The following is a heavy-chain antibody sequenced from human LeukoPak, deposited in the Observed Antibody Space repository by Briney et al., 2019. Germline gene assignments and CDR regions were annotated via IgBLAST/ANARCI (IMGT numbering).Heavy chain of an antibody. D-gene: IGHD3-22*01. CDR3: ARDRRYYDSSGNNTPGGY. J-gene: IGHJ4*02. V-gene: IGHV1-18*01. Sequence: ASVKVSCKASGYTFTSYGISWVRQAPGQGLEWMGWSSAYNGNTNYAQKLQGRVTMTTDTSTSTAYMELRSLRSDDTAVYYCARDRRYYDSSGNNTPGGYWGQGTLVTVSS. CDR2: SSAYNGNT. CDR1: GYTFTSYG.